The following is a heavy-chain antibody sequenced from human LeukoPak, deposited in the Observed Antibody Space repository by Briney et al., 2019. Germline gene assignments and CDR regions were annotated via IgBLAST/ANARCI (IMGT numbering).Heavy chain of an antibody. Sequence: GASVKVSCRASGYTFNTYGISRVRQAPGQGLEWMGWISTYNGDTNYVQNLQGRVTMTTDTSTSTAYMELMSLRSDDTAVYYCLRDALRPRLTPDYWGQGTLVTVSS. D-gene: IGHD2-15*01. CDR3: LRDALRPRLTPDY. CDR1: GYTFNTYG. CDR2: ISTYNGDT. V-gene: IGHV1-18*01. J-gene: IGHJ4*02.